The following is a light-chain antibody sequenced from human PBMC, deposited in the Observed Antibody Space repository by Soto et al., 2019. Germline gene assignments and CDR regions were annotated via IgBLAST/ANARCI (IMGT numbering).Light chain of an antibody. V-gene: IGLV2-8*01. CDR2: EVS. J-gene: IGLJ1*01. CDR3: SSYAGSNNYV. CDR1: SSDVGGYNY. Sequence: LTQPPSASGSPGQSVTISCTGTSSDVGGYNYVSWYQQHPGKAPKLMIYEVSKRPSGVPDRFSGSKSGNTAPLTVSGLQAEDEADYYCSSYAGSNNYVFGTGTKVTVL.